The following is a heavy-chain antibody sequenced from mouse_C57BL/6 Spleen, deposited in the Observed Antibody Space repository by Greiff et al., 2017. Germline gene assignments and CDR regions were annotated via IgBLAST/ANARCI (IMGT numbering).Heavy chain of an antibody. J-gene: IGHJ3*01. Sequence: QVQLQQPGAELVKPGASVKMSSKASGYTFTSYWLTWVRQRPGQGLEWIGDIYPGSGSTNDNEKFKSKATLTVDTSSGTAYMQLSSMTSEDSAVYYCARSGDYGRFWSEGTLVTVSA. D-gene: IGHD2-4*01. CDR1: GYTFTSYW. V-gene: IGHV1-55*01. CDR3: ARSGDYGRF. CDR2: IYPGSGST.